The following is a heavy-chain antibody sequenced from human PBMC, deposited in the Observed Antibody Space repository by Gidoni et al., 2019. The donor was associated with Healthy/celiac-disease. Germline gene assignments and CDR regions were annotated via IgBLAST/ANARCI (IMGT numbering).Heavy chain of an antibody. CDR3: AKGTRYSSSWYSSKYYYYGMDV. CDR2: ISYDGSNK. D-gene: IGHD6-13*01. CDR1: GFTFSSYG. J-gene: IGHJ6*02. Sequence: QVQLVESGGGVVQPGRSLRLSCAASGFTFSSYGMHWVRQAPGKGLEWVAVISYDGSNKYYADSVKGRFTISRDNSKNTLYLQMNSLRAEDTAVYYCAKGTRYSSSWYSSKYYYYGMDVWGQGTTVTVS. V-gene: IGHV3-30*18.